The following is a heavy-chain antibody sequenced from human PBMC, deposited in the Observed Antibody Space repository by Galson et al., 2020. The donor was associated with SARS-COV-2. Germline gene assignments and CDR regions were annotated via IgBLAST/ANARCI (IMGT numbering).Heavy chain of an antibody. Sequence: GSLRLSSATSVQIHLIYHIAPVRQAPGLLLNLVPPNAGLATGTHYADSVKGRFTISRDNSKNTLYLQMDSLRAEDTAVDYCARRRGVAVCGMVYFDSGGQGGLLVVSS. CDR2: NAGLATGT. CDR1: VQIHLIYH. CDR3: ARRRGVAVCGMVYFDS. D-gene: IGHD6-19*01. J-gene: IGHJ4*03. V-gene: IGHV3-23*01.